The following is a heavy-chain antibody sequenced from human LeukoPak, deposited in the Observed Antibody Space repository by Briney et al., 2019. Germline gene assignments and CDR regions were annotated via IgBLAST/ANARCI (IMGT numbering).Heavy chain of an antibody. V-gene: IGHV4-30-2*01. CDR3: ARELIGSPNWFDP. CDR2: IYHSGST. Sequence: SETLSLTCTVSGGSISSGGYYWSWIRQPPGKGLEWIGYIYHSGSTYYNPSLKSRVTISVDRSKDQFSLKLSSVTVADTAVYYCARELIGSPNWFDPWGQGTLVTVSS. D-gene: IGHD1-26*01. J-gene: IGHJ5*02. CDR1: GGSISSGGYY.